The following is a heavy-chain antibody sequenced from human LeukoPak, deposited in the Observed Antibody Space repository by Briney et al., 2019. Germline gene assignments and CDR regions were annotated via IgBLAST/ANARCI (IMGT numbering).Heavy chain of an antibody. J-gene: IGHJ4*02. CDR2: IPYDGNNK. V-gene: IGHV3-30-3*01. CDR3: ARGDGSGSWRIDY. CDR1: GFIFNNYA. D-gene: IGHD3-10*01. Sequence: PGGSLRLSCAASGFIFNNYAMHWVRHVPGRGLEWLAVIPYDGNNKYYADSVNGRFTISRDNSKNTRYLQMDSLRPEDPAVYYCARGDGSGSWRIDYWGQGTLVIVSS.